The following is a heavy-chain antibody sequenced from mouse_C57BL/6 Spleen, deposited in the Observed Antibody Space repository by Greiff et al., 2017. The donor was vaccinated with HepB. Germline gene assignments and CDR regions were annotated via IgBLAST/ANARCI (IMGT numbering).Heavy chain of an antibody. CDR2: IYPGDGDT. Sequence: QVQLQQSGPELVKPGASVKISCKASGYAFSSSWMNWVKQRPGKGLEWIGRIYPGDGDTNYNGKFKGKATLTADKSSSTAYMQLSSLTSEDSAVYFFARDDGYSIFDYWGQGTTLTVSS. CDR3: ARDDGYSIFDY. J-gene: IGHJ2*01. D-gene: IGHD2-3*01. CDR1: GYAFSSSW. V-gene: IGHV1-82*01.